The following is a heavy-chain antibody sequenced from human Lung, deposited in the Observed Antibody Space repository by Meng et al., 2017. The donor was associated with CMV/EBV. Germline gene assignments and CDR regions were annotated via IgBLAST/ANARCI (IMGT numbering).Heavy chain of an antibody. CDR2: VSGYNDNT. D-gene: IGHD2-2*01. CDR1: GYTFTNYV. Sequence: ASVXVSXKASGYTFTNYVINWVRQAPGQGLEWMGWVSGYNDNTKYAQKLQDRVTMTTDISTSTAYMELRSLRSDDTAIYYYARTYCSSTSCSPPYYYAMDVXGQGXTVTVSS. J-gene: IGHJ6*02. CDR3: ARTYCSSTSCSPPYYYAMDV. V-gene: IGHV1-18*01.